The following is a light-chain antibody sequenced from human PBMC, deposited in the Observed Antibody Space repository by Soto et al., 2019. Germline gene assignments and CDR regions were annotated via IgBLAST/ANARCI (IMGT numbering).Light chain of an antibody. CDR1: SSDVGGYNY. CDR3: SSDTSSSTPYV. J-gene: IGLJ1*01. CDR2: DVS. Sequence: SALTQPASVSGSPGQSITISCTGTSSDVGGYNYVSWYQQHPGKAPKLMIYDVSNRPSGVSNRFSGSKSGNTASLTISGLQAEDEADYYWSSDTSSSTPYVFGTGAKVTVL. V-gene: IGLV2-14*01.